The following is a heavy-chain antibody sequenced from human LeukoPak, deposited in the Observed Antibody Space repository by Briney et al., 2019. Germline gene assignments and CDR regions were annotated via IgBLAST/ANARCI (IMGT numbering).Heavy chain of an antibody. J-gene: IGHJ6*02. CDR1: GGSISSGGYY. Sequence: SETLSLTCTVSGGSISSGGYYWSWIRQHPGKGLERIGYIYYSGSTYYNPSLKSRVTISVDTSKNQFSLKLSSVTAADTAVYYCARVAPYYYYGMDVWGQGTTVTVSS. CDR2: IYYSGST. CDR3: ARVAPYYYYGMDV. V-gene: IGHV4-31*03.